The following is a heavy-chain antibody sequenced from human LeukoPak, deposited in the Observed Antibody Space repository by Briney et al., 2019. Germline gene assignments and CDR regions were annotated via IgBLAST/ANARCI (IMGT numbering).Heavy chain of an antibody. CDR1: GGSISSNNCF. CDR2: MCYSGAT. V-gene: IGHV4-39*07. CDR3: VKDRGNHTTDY. J-gene: IGHJ4*02. Sequence: SETLSLTCTVSGGSISSNNCFWGWIRQPPGKGLEWIGSMCYSGATYYNPPLKSRVTMSVDTSKKQFSLKLSSVTAADTAVYYCVKDRGNHTTDYWGQGTLVTVSS. D-gene: IGHD1-14*01.